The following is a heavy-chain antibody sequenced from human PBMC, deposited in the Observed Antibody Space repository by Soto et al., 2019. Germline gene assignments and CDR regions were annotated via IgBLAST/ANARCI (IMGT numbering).Heavy chain of an antibody. D-gene: IGHD2-21*02. V-gene: IGHV5-51*01. CDR2: IYPDDSDT. J-gene: IGHJ6*02. CDR3: ARRLRQSYGMDV. Sequence: GESLKISCRGSGDTFPDYWIGWVRQMPGQGLEWMGFIYPDDSDTRYHPSFQGHVTISADKSISTAYLQWSSLKASDTAMYYCARRLRQSYGMDVWGQGTTVTVSS. CDR1: GDTFPDYW.